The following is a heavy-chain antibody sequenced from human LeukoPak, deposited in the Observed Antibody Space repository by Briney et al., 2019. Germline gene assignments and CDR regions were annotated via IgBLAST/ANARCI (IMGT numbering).Heavy chain of an antibody. J-gene: IGHJ6*03. V-gene: IGHV3-53*01. CDR3: ARDGYGYNYMDV. Sequence: GGSLRLSCAASGFTVSRNFMSWVRQAPGKGLEWVSVIYSGGTTEYADSVKGRFIISRDNSENTLYLQMNSLRAKDTAVYYCARDGYGYNYMDVWGKGATVTVPS. D-gene: IGHD1-1*01. CDR1: GFTVSRNF. CDR2: IYSGGTT.